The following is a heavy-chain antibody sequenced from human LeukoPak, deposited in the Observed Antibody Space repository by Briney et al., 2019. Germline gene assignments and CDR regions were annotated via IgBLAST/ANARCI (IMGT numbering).Heavy chain of an antibody. CDR2: IHTRGDT. D-gene: IGHD4-17*01. CDR3: IVFGDSNH. J-gene: IGHJ5*02. V-gene: IGHV3-53*01. CDR1: GLTGSHNY. Sequence: GGSLRLSCAASGLTGSHNYVSWVRQAPGKGLEWVSAIHTRGDTCYADSVKGRFTISRDTSKNTLYLQINSLRVEDTAVYYCIVFGDSNHWGQGTLVTVSS.